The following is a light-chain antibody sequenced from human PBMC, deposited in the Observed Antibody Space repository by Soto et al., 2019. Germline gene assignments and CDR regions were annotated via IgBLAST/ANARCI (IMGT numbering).Light chain of an antibody. CDR3: NSYAGSNNWV. J-gene: IGLJ3*02. CDR1: SSDVGGYNY. Sequence: QSALTQPASVSGSPGQSITIFCTGTSSDVGGYNYVSWYQQHPGKAPKLMIYEVSKRPSGVPDRFSGSKSGNKASLTVSGLQAEDEADYYCNSYAGSNNWVFGGGTKVTVL. V-gene: IGLV2-8*01. CDR2: EVS.